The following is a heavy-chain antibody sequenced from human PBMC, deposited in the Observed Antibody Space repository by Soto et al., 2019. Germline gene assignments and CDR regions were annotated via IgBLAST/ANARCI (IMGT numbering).Heavy chain of an antibody. D-gene: IGHD5-12*01. CDR1: GFTFSSYA. CDR2: ISGSGGST. V-gene: IGHV3-23*01. J-gene: IGHJ4*02. Sequence: EVQLLESGGGLVQPGGSLRLSCAASGFTFSSYAMSWVRQAPGKGLEWVSAISGSGGSTYYADSVKGRFTISRDNSKNTLYLQMNSLRAEDTAVYYCANPRRWLQFGDYFDYWGQGTLVTVSS. CDR3: ANPRRWLQFGDYFDY.